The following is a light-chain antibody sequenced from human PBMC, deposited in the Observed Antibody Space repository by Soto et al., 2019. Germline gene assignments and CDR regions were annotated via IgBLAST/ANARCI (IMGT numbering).Light chain of an antibody. CDR1: QSINNL. J-gene: IGKJ1*01. V-gene: IGKV1-5*03. CDR2: KAS. Sequence: DIQMTQSPSTLSASVGDRVTITCRASQSINNLLAWYQQKPGKAPKFLIYKASTLKSGVPSRFSGSGSGTEFTLTISSLQPEDFATYYCLQDYNYPRTFGQGTKVDIK. CDR3: LQDYNYPRT.